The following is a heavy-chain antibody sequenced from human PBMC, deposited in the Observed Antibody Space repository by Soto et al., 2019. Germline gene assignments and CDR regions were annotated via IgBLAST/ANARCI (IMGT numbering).Heavy chain of an antibody. CDR1: GGSISSSSYY. CDR3: ARRVYRSHFDY. D-gene: IGHD6-13*01. CDR2: IYYSGST. V-gene: IGHV4-39*01. Sequence: PSETLSLTCTVSGGSISSSSYYWGWIRQPPGKGLEWIGSIYYSGSTYYNPSLKSRVTISVDTSKNQFSLKLSSVTAADTAVYYCARRVYRSHFDYWGQGTLVTVSS. J-gene: IGHJ4*02.